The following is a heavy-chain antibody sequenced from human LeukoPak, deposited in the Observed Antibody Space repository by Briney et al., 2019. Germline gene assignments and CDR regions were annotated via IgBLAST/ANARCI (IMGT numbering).Heavy chain of an antibody. CDR1: GFTFSGSA. V-gene: IGHV3-73*01. CDR3: TRIKWELLSIAFDI. Sequence: PGGSLRLSCAASGFTFSGSAMHWVRQASGKGREWVGRIRSKANSYATAYAASVKGRFTISRDDSKNTAYLQMNSLKTEDTAVYYCTRIKWELLSIAFDIWGQGTMVTVSS. D-gene: IGHD1-26*01. J-gene: IGHJ3*02. CDR2: IRSKANSYAT.